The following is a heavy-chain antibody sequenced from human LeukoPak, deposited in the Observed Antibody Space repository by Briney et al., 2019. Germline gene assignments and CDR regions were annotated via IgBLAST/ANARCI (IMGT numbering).Heavy chain of an antibody. CDR2: ISWDGGST. V-gene: IGHV3-43*01. CDR3: AKDMCSGGSCYSLDY. CDR1: GFTFDDYT. J-gene: IGHJ4*02. D-gene: IGHD2-15*01. Sequence: GSLRLSCAASGFTFDDYTMHWVRQAPGKGLEWVSLISWDGGSTYYAGSVKGRFTISRDNSKNSLYLQMNSLRTEDTALYYCAKDMCSGGSCYSLDYWGQGTLVTVSS.